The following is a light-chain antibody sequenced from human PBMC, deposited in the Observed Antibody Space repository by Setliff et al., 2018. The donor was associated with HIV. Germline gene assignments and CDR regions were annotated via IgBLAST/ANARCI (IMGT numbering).Light chain of an antibody. J-gene: IGLJ1*01. Sequence: QSVLTQPASVSGSPGQSITISCTGTSSDVGGYNYVSWYQQHPGKAPKLMIYDVTKRPSGVSNRFSGSKPGNTASLTISGLQAEDEADYYCCSYAGRYTYVFGTGTKVTVL. CDR3: CSYAGRYTYV. V-gene: IGLV2-23*02. CDR2: DVT. CDR1: SSDVGGYNY.